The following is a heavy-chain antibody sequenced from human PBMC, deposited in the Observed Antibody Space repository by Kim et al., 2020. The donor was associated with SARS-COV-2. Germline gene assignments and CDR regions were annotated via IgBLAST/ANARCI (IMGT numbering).Heavy chain of an antibody. CDR1: GFTFSSYS. CDR2: ISSSSSYI. J-gene: IGHJ2*01. V-gene: IGHV3-21*01. D-gene: IGHD4-17*01. CDR3: ARDATVTTSWYFDL. Sequence: GGSLRLSCAASGFTFSSYSMNWVRQAPGKGLEWVSSISSSSSYIYYADSVKGRFTISRDNAKNSLYLQMNSLRAEDTAVYYCARDATVTTSWYFDLWGRGTLVTVSS.